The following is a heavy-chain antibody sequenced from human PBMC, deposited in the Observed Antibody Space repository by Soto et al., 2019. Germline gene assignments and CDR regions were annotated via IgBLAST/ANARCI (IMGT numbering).Heavy chain of an antibody. CDR3: ARDQGLLLWFGGRDGHNWFDP. J-gene: IGHJ5*02. CDR1: GYTFTSYA. D-gene: IGHD3-10*01. Sequence: ASVKVSCKASGYTFTSYAMHWVRQAPGQRLEWMGWINAGNGNTKYSQKFQGRVTITRDTSASTAYMELSSLRSEDTAVYYCARDQGLLLWFGGRDGHNWFDPWGQGTLVTVSS. V-gene: IGHV1-3*01. CDR2: INAGNGNT.